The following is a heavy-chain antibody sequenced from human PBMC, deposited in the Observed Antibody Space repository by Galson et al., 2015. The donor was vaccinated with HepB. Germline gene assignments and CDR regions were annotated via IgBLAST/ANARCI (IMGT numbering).Heavy chain of an antibody. CDR1: GFTVSSIH. CDR2: IYRDGST. CDR3: ATDGGYDKFVL. V-gene: IGHV3-53*01. Sequence: SLRLSCAASGFTVSSIHMSWVRQAPGKGLEWVSVIYRDGSTDYADSVKGRFTISRDNSKNTLYLQMSSLRAEDTALYYCATDGGYDKFVLWGRGTLVTVSS. J-gene: IGHJ4*02. D-gene: IGHD5-12*01.